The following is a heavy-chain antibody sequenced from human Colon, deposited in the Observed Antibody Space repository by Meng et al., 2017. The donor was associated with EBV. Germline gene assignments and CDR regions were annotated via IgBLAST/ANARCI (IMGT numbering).Heavy chain of an antibody. CDR3: TRHTAYSQGY. V-gene: IGHV4-4*02. CDR2: IDYRENP. Sequence: QVHLQESGPGLVRPSETLFLTCAVPDGSLSSTNWWSWGRQPPGKGLEWIGQIDYRENPYYSPSLRSRVTISVDKSKNQVSLNLNSVTAADTAIYYCTRHTAYSQGYWGPGTLVTVS. CDR1: DGSLSSTNW. D-gene: IGHD4-11*01. J-gene: IGHJ4*02.